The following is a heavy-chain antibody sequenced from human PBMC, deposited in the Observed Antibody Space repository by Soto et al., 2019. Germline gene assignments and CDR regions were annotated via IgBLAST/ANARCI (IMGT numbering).Heavy chain of an antibody. J-gene: IGHJ4*02. V-gene: IGHV1-69*13. CDR1: GGTFSSYA. D-gene: IGHD6-13*01. CDR2: IIPIFGTA. CDR3: ARDSTAAAGLFDY. Sequence: SVKVSCKASGGTFSSYAISWVRQAPGQGLEWMGGIIPIFGTANYAQKFQGRVTITADESTSTAYMELSSLRSEDTAVYYCARDSTAAAGLFDYWGQGTLVTVSS.